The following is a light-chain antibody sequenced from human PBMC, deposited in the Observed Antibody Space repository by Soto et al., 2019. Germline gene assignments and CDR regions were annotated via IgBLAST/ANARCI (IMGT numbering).Light chain of an antibody. J-gene: IGLJ1*01. CDR1: SSDVGGYNY. CDR3: SSYTSSNTLYV. V-gene: IGLV2-14*03. CDR2: DVD. Sequence: QSLLTQPASVSGSPGQSITISCTGSSSDVGGYNYVSWYQHHPGKAPKLMIYDVDNRPSGVSNRFSGSKSGNTASLTISGLQAEDEADYYCSSYTSSNTLYVFGTGTKVTVL.